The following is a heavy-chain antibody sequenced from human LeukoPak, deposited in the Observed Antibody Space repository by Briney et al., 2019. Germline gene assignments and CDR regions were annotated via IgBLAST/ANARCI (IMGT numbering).Heavy chain of an antibody. J-gene: IGHJ6*02. V-gene: IGHV4-59*01. Sequence: SETLSLTCTVSGGSISSYHWSWIRQPPGKGLEWIGYIYYSGSTNYNPSLKSRVTISVDTSKNQFSLKLSSVTAADTAVYYCARAPLIGYCSSTSCYAGRYGMDVWGQGTTVTVSS. CDR3: ARAPLIGYCSSTSCYAGRYGMDV. CDR2: IYYSGST. CDR1: GGSISSYH. D-gene: IGHD2-2*01.